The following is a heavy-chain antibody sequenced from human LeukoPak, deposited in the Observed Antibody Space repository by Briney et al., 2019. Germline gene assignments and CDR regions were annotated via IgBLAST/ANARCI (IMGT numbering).Heavy chain of an antibody. CDR3: AKDPGGSGKSQGDP. CDR2: VTPTTGNT. D-gene: IGHD3-10*01. Sequence: GASVKVSCKASGYTFTSYDINWVRQAPGQGLEWMGWVTPTTGNTGYAQKFQGRVTITRDTSIGTTYLELSSLRAEDTAVYYCAKDPGGSGKSQGDPWGQGTLVTVSS. CDR1: GYTFTSYD. V-gene: IGHV1-8*03. J-gene: IGHJ5*02.